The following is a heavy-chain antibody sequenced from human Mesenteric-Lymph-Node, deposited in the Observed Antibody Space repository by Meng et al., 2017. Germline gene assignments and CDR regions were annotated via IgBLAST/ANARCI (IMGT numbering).Heavy chain of an antibody. CDR3: ARDSSSSSWYGWFDP. CDR1: GFTFSSYG. Sequence: GESLKISCAASGFTFSSYGMHWVRQAPGKGLEWVAVIWYDGSNKYYADSVKGRFTISRDNAKNSLYLQMNSLRAEDTAVYYCARDSSSSSWYGWFDPWGQGTLVTVSS. J-gene: IGHJ5*02. CDR2: IWYDGSNK. D-gene: IGHD6-13*01. V-gene: IGHV3-33*01.